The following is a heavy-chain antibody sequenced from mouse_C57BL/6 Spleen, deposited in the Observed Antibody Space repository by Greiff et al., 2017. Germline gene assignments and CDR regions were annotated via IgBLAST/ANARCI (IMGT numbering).Heavy chain of an antibody. J-gene: IGHJ2*01. CDR2: IDPETGGT. CDR1: GYTFTDYE. D-gene: IGHD4-1*01. V-gene: IGHV1-15*01. CDR3: TRYGTRYFDY. Sequence: LQESGAELVRPGASVTLSCTASGYTFTDYEMHWVKQTPVHGLEWIGAIDPETGGTAYNQKFKGKAILTADKSSSTAYMELRSLTSEDSAVYYCTRYGTRYFDYWGQGTTRTVSS.